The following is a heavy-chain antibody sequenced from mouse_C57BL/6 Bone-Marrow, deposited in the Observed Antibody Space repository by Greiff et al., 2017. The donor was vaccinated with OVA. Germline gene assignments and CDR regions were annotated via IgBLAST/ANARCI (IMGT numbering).Heavy chain of an antibody. D-gene: IGHD1-1*01. Sequence: QVHVKQSGAELVKPGASVKLSCKASGYTFTEYTIHWVKQRSGQGLEWIGWFYPGSGSIKYNEKFKDKATLTADKSSSTVYMELSRLTSEDSAVYFCARHGDYYGSRDRYWYFDVWGTGTTVTVSS. CDR1: GYTFTEYT. V-gene: IGHV1-62-2*01. CDR2: FYPGSGSI. CDR3: ARHGDYYGSRDRYWYFDV. J-gene: IGHJ1*03.